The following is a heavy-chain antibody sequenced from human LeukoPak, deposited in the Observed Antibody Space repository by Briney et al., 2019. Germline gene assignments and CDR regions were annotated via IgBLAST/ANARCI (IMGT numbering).Heavy chain of an antibody. CDR1: GFTFDDYA. Sequence: PGGSLRLSCAASGFTFDDYAMHWVRQAPGKGLEWVSLISGDGGSTYYADSVKGRFTISRDNSKNSLYLQMNSLRAEDTAVYYCAREIAVAGPFDYWGQGTLVTVSS. J-gene: IGHJ4*02. D-gene: IGHD6-19*01. CDR3: AREIAVAGPFDY. CDR2: ISGDGGST. V-gene: IGHV3-43*02.